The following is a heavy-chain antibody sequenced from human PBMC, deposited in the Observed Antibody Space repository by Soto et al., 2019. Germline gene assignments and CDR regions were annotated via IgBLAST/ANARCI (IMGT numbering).Heavy chain of an antibody. V-gene: IGHV1-69*01. CDR1: GGTFSSYA. J-gene: IGHJ6*02. D-gene: IGHD3-22*01. CDR3: ARSPPYDSSGYYGMDV. CDR2: IIPIFGIP. Sequence: QVQLVQSGAEVKKPGSSVKVSCKASGGTFSSYAISWVRQAPGQGLEWMGVIIPIFGIPNYAQKFQGRVTITADEFTSTAYMELSSLRSEDTATYYCARSPPYDSSGYYGMDVWGQGTTVTVSS.